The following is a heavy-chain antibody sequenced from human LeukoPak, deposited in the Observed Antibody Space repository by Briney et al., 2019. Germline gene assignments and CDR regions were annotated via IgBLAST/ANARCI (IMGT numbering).Heavy chain of an antibody. V-gene: IGHV3-21*01. D-gene: IGHD2-2*02. CDR1: GFTFSSYS. CDR2: ISGGSSYI. J-gene: IGHJ4*02. CDR3: ARLIVVVPTATPPVGHSADY. Sequence: GGSLRLSCAAFGFTFSSYSMNWVRQAPGKGLEWVSSISGGSSYIYYADSVKGRFTISRDNAKSSLYLQMNSLRAEDTAVYYCARLIVVVPTATPPVGHSADYWGQGTLVTVSS.